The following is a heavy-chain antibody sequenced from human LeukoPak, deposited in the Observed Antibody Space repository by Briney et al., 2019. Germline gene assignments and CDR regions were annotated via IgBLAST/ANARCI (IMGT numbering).Heavy chain of an antibody. V-gene: IGHV4-59*01. CDR1: VGSISSYS. CDR3: ARASSSGSYHPLDP. J-gene: IGHJ5*02. D-gene: IGHD3-10*01. CDR2: VYYTGSI. Sequence: SSETLSLTCTVSVGSISSYSWSWIRQPPGKGLEWVGYVYYTGSINYNPSLKSRVTISVDTSKNQFSLKLSSVTAADTAVYYCARASSSGSYHPLDPWGQGTLVTVSS.